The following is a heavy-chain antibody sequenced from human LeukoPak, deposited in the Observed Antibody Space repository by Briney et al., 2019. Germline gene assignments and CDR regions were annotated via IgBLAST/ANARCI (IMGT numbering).Heavy chain of an antibody. J-gene: IGHJ6*03. Sequence: SGTLSLTCTVSGGSISSYYWSWIRQPPGKGLEWIGYIYYSGSTNYNPSLKSRVTISVDTSKNQFSLKLSSVTAADTAVYYCARVGVVPAAMRYYYYYMDVWGKGTTVTVSS. CDR2: IYYSGST. V-gene: IGHV4-59*01. CDR1: GGSISSYY. CDR3: ARVGVVPAAMRYYYYYMDV. D-gene: IGHD2-2*01.